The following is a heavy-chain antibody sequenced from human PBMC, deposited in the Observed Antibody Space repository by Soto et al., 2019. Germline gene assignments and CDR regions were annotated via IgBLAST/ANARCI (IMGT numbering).Heavy chain of an antibody. CDR1: GFTVSSNY. CDR3: ARASMLEWSNVYFDY. D-gene: IGHD3-3*01. Sequence: EVQLVESGGGLVQPGGSLRLSCAASGFTVSSNYMSWVRQAPGKGLEWVSVIYSGGSTYYADSVKGRFTISRDNSKNTLYLQMNSLRAEDTAVYYCARASMLEWSNVYFDYWGQGTLVTVSS. CDR2: IYSGGST. J-gene: IGHJ4*02. V-gene: IGHV3-66*01.